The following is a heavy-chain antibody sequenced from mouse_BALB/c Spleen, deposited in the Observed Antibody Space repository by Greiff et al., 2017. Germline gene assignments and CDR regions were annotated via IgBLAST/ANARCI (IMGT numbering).Heavy chain of an antibody. CDR1: GFTFSSYA. Sequence: EVKVEESGGGLVKPGGSLKLSCAASGFTFSSYAMSWVRQTPEKRLEWVASISSGGSTYYPDSVKGRFTISRDNARNILYLQMSSLRSEDTAMYYCARGGYYEAMDYWGQGTSVTVSS. J-gene: IGHJ4*01. CDR2: ISSGGST. V-gene: IGHV5-6-5*01. CDR3: ARGGYYEAMDY. D-gene: IGHD1-1*01.